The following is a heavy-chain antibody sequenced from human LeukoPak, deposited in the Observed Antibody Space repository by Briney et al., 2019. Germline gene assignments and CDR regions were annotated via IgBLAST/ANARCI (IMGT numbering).Heavy chain of an antibody. D-gene: IGHD6-13*01. Sequence: SSETLSLTCTVSGGSISSGDYYWSWIRQPPGKGLEWIGEINHSGSTNYNPSLKSRVTISVDTSKNQFSLKLSSVTAADTAVYYCARGRGRGLAAAGNWYYFDYWGQGTLVTVSS. J-gene: IGHJ4*02. CDR2: INHSGST. CDR3: ARGRGRGLAAAGNWYYFDY. CDR1: GGSISSGDYY. V-gene: IGHV4-30-4*01.